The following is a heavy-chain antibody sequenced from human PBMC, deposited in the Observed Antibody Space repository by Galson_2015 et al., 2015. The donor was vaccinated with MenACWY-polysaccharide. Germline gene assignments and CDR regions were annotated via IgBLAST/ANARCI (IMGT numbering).Heavy chain of an antibody. Sequence: SLRLSCAASGFTFSRYWMTWVRQAPGKGLEWVANIKQDGSEKYYVDSVKGRFTISRDNAKNSLYLQMNSLTAEDTAVYYCAGGFCSYATCLLPDYWGQGTPVTVSS. J-gene: IGHJ4*02. CDR2: IKQDGSEK. D-gene: IGHD2-2*01. V-gene: IGHV3-7*01. CDR1: GFTFSRYW. CDR3: AGGFCSYATCLLPDY.